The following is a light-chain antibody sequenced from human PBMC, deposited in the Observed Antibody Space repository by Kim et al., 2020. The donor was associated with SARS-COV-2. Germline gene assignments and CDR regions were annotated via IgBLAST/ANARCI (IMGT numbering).Light chain of an antibody. CDR2: AAS. CDR3: QKYDRVPRT. V-gene: IGKV1-27*01. Sequence: DIQMTQSPSSLSASVGDRVTITCRASQGITNHLAWYQQKPGKVPKLLIYAASTLQSGVPSRFSGSGPGTDFALTISSLQPEDVATYYCQKYDRVPRTFGQGTKLEI. J-gene: IGKJ2*01. CDR1: QGITNH.